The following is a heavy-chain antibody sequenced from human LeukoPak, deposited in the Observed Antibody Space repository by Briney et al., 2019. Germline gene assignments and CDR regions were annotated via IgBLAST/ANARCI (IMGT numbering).Heavy chain of an antibody. D-gene: IGHD5-18*01. CDR3: ARGRYNYGFYDS. V-gene: IGHV4-34*01. J-gene: IGHJ4*02. CDR2: INNSGRT. Sequence: PSETLSLTCAVYGGSFNDYYWTWIRQPPGKGLEWIGEINNSGRTHYNPSLNSRVTMSVDTSKNQFSLRLTSVTAADTATYYCARGRYNYGFYDSWGQGTLVSVSS. CDR1: GGSFNDYY.